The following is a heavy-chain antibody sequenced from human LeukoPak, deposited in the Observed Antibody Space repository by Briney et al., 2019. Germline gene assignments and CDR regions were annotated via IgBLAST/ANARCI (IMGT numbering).Heavy chain of an antibody. J-gene: IGHJ4*02. CDR2: IYTSGST. V-gene: IGHV4-61*02. D-gene: IGHD4-17*01. CDR1: GGSISSGSYY. CDR3: ASTRILTTVTATITTDY. Sequence: PSETLSLTCTVSGGSISSGSYYWSWLRQPAGTGLEWIGRIYTSGSTNYNPSLKSRVTISVDTSKNQFSLKLSSVTAADTAVYYCASTRILTTVTATITTDYWGQGTLVTVSS.